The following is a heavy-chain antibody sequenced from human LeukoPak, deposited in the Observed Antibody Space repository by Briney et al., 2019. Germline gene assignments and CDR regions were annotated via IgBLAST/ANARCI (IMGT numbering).Heavy chain of an antibody. J-gene: IGHJ3*02. D-gene: IGHD2-21*02. Sequence: SVKVSCKASGGTFSSYAISWVRQAPGQGLEWMGGIIPIFGTANYAQKFQGRVTITADKSTSTAYMELSRLRSDDTAVYYCARVVVTAAEYAFDIWGQGTMVTVSS. CDR1: GGTFSSYA. V-gene: IGHV1-69*06. CDR3: ARVVVTAAEYAFDI. CDR2: IIPIFGTA.